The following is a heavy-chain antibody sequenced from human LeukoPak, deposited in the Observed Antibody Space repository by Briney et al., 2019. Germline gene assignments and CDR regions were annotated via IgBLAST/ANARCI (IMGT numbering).Heavy chain of an antibody. CDR1: GFTFSNYG. D-gene: IGHD3-3*01. Sequence: GGSLRLSCAASGFTFSNYGMHWVRQAPGKGLECVSTISDSGGSTYYADSVKGRFTIFRDNSKNTVYLQMNSLRVEDTAVYYCAKSLYGGCDYWGQGTVVTVSS. J-gene: IGHJ4*02. V-gene: IGHV3-23*01. CDR3: AKSLYGGCDY. CDR2: ISDSGGST.